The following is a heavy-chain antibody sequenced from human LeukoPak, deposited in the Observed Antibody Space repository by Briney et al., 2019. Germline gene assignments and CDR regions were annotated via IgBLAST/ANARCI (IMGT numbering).Heavy chain of an antibody. J-gene: IGHJ6*03. Sequence: ASVKVSCKASGGTFSSYAISWVRQAPGQGLEWMGGIIPIFGTANYAQKFQGRVTITADESTSTAYMELSSLRSEDTAVYYCARSGYDNHYYYMDVWGKGTTVTISS. CDR2: IIPIFGTA. D-gene: IGHD5-12*01. V-gene: IGHV1-69*13. CDR1: GGTFSSYA. CDR3: ARSGYDNHYYYMDV.